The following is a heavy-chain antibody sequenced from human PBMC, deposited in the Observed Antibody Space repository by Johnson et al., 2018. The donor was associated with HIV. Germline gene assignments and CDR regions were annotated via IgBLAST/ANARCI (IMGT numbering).Heavy chain of an antibody. J-gene: IGHJ3*02. CDR3: AKGPLYDFWSGEAFDI. V-gene: IGHV3-11*04. CDR2: ISSSSSTI. D-gene: IGHD3-3*01. Sequence: VQLVESGGGLVKPGGSLRLSCAASGFTFSDYYMSWIRQAPGKGLEWVSYISSSSSTIYYADSVKGRFTISRDNAKNSLYLQMNSLRAEDTAVFYCAKGPLYDFWSGEAFDIWGQGTMVTVSS. CDR1: GFTFSDYY.